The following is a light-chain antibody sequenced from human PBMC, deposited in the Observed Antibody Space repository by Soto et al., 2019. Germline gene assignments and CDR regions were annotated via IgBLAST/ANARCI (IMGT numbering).Light chain of an antibody. J-gene: IGLJ1*01. Sequence: SYELTQQPSVSVAPGQTARITCGGDNIGSKTGHWYQQRPGQAPVLVVYDDSDRPSGIPERFSGSNSGNTATLTISGVDAGDEADYCCQVWDGSSDPPDVFGNGSQVTVL. CDR1: NIGSKT. CDR3: QVWDGSSDPPDV. CDR2: DDS. V-gene: IGLV3-21*02.